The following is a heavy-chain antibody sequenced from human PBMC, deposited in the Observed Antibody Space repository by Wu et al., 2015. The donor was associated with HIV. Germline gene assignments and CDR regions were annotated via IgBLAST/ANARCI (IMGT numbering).Heavy chain of an antibody. V-gene: IGHV1-69*05. D-gene: IGHD5-12*01. Sequence: QVQLVQSGAEVKKFGSSVKVTCKASGDGFTSYAVSWVRQAPGQGLEWMGGINPLFGTTKHVQRFQDRVTFSTDESKRTVYMELSSLRNEDTAVYYCARNTDSVATSLYSLGVWGQGTTVTVSS. CDR1: GDGFTSYA. CDR3: ARNTDSVATSLYSLGV. CDR2: INPLFGTT. J-gene: IGHJ6*02.